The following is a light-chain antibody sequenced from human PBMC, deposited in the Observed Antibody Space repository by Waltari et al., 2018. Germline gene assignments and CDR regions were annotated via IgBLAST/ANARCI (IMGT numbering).Light chain of an antibody. J-gene: IGLJ1*01. V-gene: IGLV1-47*01. Sequence: QSVLTQPPSASGTPGQRVTISCSGSSSNIGSTSVYWYQQLPGTAPKLLIYRNNQRPSGVPDRFSGSKSGTSASLAISGLRSEDEADYYCAAWDDSLSGQVFGTGTKVTVL. CDR2: RNN. CDR1: SSNIGSTS. CDR3: AAWDDSLSGQV.